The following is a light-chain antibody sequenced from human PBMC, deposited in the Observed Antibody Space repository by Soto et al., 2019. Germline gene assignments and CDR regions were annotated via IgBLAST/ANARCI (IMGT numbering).Light chain of an antibody. V-gene: IGKV3-20*01. CDR1: QSVSSY. J-gene: IGKJ5*01. CDR3: QKYGSSPVT. Sequence: EIVLTQSPATLSLFTVARAKLSGSASQSVSSYLAWYQQKPGQAPRLLIYGASSRATGIPDRFSGSGSGTDFTLTISRLEPEDFAVYYCQKYGSSPVTCGKGQRREIK. CDR2: GAS.